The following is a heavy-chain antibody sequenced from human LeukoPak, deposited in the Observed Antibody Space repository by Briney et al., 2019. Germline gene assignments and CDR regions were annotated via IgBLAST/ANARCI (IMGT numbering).Heavy chain of an antibody. D-gene: IGHD6-13*01. J-gene: IGHJ4*01. CDR2: IYYSGST. V-gene: IGHV4-59*08. CDR3: ARHVGIAAAGTGIDY. Sequence: SETLSLTCTVSGGSISSYYWSWIRQPPGKGLEWIGYIYYSGSTNYNPSLKSRVTISVDTSKNQFSLKLSSVTAADTAVYYCARHVGIAAAGTGIDYWGQGTLVTVSS. CDR1: GGSISSYY.